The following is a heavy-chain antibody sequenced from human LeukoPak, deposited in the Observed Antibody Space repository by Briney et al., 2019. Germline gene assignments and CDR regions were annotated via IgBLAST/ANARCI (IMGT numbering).Heavy chain of an antibody. J-gene: IGHJ1*01. CDR3: ARQTGYFRY. CDR1: GGSISGYY. CDR2: IYYSGST. Sequence: SETLSLTCTVSGGSISGYYWSWIRQPPGKGLECIGYIYYSGSTNYNPSLKSRVTISVDTSRNQFSLKLTSVTAADTAVYYCARQTGYFRYWGQGTLVAVSS. D-gene: IGHD3-10*01. V-gene: IGHV4-59*08.